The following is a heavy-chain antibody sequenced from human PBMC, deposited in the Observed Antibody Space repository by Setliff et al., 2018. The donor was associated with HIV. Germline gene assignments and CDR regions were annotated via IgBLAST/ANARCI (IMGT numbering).Heavy chain of an antibody. D-gene: IGHD1-26*01. CDR3: ARHPGGELLSLYYYLDV. CDR2: IKQDGSEK. J-gene: IGHJ6*03. CDR1: GFTFSNYW. Sequence: PGGSLRLSCAASGFTFSNYWMSWVRQAPGKGLEWVANIKQDGSEKYYVDSVKGRFTISRDNAKNSLYLQMNSLRAEDTAVYYCARHPGGELLSLYYYLDVWGKGTTVTVSS. V-gene: IGHV3-7*03.